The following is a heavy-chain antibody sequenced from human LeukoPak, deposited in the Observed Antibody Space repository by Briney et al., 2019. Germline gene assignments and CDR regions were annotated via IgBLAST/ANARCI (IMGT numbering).Heavy chain of an antibody. Sequence: SETLSLTCTVSGYSISSGYYWGWIRQPPGKGLEWIGSIYHSGRTYYNPSLKSRVTMSADTSKNQFFLKLSSVTAADTAVYYCARAPQYYDSSGYYYWDWGQGTLVTVSS. CDR3: ARAPQYYDSSGYYYWD. V-gene: IGHV4-38-2*02. J-gene: IGHJ4*02. D-gene: IGHD3-22*01. CDR2: IYHSGRT. CDR1: GYSISSGYY.